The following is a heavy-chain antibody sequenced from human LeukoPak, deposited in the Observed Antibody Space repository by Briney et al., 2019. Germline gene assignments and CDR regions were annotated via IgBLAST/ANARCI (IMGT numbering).Heavy chain of an antibody. CDR1: GGSISTYY. CDR2: IYYSGGT. CDR3: ARGDYGTGFDP. J-gene: IGHJ5*02. Sequence: SETLSLTYTVSGGSISTYYWTWIRQPPGKGLEWIGYIYYSGGTNCNPSLKSRVTISVDTSKNQFSLKLSSVTAADTAVYYCARGDYGTGFDPWGQGTLVTVSS. V-gene: IGHV4-59*01. D-gene: IGHD4-17*01.